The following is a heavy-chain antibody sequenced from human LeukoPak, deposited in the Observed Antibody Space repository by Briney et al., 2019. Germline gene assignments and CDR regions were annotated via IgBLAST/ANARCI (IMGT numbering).Heavy chain of an antibody. V-gene: IGHV4-38-2*02. Sequence: SETLSLTCIVSGYSISSGYYWGWIRQPPGKGLEWIGSIYYSGSTYYNPSLKSRVTISVDTSKNQFSLKLSSVTAADTAVYYCARDQSDSGNDYGDYVTAFDIWGQGTMVTVSS. CDR3: ARDQSDSGNDYGDYVTAFDI. CDR2: IYYSGST. CDR1: GYSISSGYY. D-gene: IGHD4-17*01. J-gene: IGHJ3*02.